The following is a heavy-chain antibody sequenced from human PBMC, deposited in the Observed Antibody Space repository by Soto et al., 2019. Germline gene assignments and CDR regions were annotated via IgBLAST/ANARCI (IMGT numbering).Heavy chain of an antibody. Sequence: SETLSLTCTVSGGSISSYYWSWIRQPAGKGLEWIGRIYTSGSTNYNPSLKSRVTMSVDTSKNQFSLKLSSVTAADTAVYYCARSSVVRGVIIYFDYWGQGTLVTVSS. D-gene: IGHD3-10*01. V-gene: IGHV4-4*07. CDR1: GGSISSYY. J-gene: IGHJ4*02. CDR3: ARSSVVRGVIIYFDY. CDR2: IYTSGST.